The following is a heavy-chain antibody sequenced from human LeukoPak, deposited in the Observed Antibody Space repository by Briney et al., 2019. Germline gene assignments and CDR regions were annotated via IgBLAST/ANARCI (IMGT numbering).Heavy chain of an antibody. CDR2: SSYSGST. CDR1: GGSINSYY. Sequence: PSETLSLTCTVSGGSINSYYWSWIRQPPGKGLEWIGYSSYSGSTNYNPSLKSRVTISVDTSKNLFFLKLTSVTAADTALYYCARGNANWGQGTLVTVSS. CDR3: ARGNAN. V-gene: IGHV4-59*01. J-gene: IGHJ4*02.